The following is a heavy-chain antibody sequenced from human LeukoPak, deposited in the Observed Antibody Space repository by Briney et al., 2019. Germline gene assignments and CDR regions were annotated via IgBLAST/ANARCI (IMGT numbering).Heavy chain of an antibody. V-gene: IGHV3-21*01. CDR1: GFTFSSYS. CDR2: ISSSSSYI. J-gene: IGHJ4*02. D-gene: IGHD3-16*01. Sequence: GGSLRLSCAASGFTFSSYSMNWVRQAPGKGLEWVSSISSSSSYISYADSVKGRFTISRDNAKHSLYLQMNSLRAEDTAVYYCAREDSYGYIDYWGQGTLVTVSS. CDR3: AREDSYGYIDY.